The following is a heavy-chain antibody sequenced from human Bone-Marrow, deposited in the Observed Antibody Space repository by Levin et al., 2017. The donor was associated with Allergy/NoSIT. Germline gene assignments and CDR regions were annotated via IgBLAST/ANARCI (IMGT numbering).Heavy chain of an antibody. D-gene: IGHD2-15*01. J-gene: IGHJ5*02. CDR1: GGSFSGYY. Sequence: RSQTLSLTCAVYGGSFSGYYWSWIRQPPGKGLEWIGEINHSGSTNYNPSLKSRVTISVDTSKNQFSLKLSSVTAADTAVYYCARARLYCSGGSYYFRRGWFDPWGQGTLVTVSS. CDR2: INHSGST. CDR3: ARARLYCSGGSYYFRRGWFDP. V-gene: IGHV4-34*01.